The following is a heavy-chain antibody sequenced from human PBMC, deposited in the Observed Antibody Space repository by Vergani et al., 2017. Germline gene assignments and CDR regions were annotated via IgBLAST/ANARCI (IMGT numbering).Heavy chain of an antibody. V-gene: IGHV3-33*01. Sequence: QVQLVESGGGVVQPGRSLRLSCAASGFTFSSYGMHWVRQAPGKGLEWVAVIWYDGSNKYYADSVKGRFTISRDNSKNTLYLQKNSLRAEDTAVYYCARLGDYYDSSGPDYWGQGTLVTVSS. CDR1: GFTFSSYG. CDR2: IWYDGSNK. J-gene: IGHJ4*02. CDR3: ARLGDYYDSSGPDY. D-gene: IGHD3-22*01.